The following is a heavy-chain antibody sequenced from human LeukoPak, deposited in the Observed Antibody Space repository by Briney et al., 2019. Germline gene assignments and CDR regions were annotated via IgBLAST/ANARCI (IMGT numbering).Heavy chain of an antibody. CDR1: GFTFSNYW. V-gene: IGHV3-11*01. Sequence: GESPRLSCAASGFTFSNYWMSWVRQAPGKGLEWVSYISSSGSTIYYADPVKGRFTISRDNAKNSLYLQMNSLRAEDTAVYYCARSYYDAFDIWGQGTMVTVSS. CDR3: ARSYYDAFDI. D-gene: IGHD3-10*01. CDR2: ISSSGSTI. J-gene: IGHJ3*02.